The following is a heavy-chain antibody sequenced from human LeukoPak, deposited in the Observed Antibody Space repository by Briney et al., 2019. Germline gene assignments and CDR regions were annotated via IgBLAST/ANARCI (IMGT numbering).Heavy chain of an antibody. CDR3: ARDKASYFDY. V-gene: IGHV3-33*08. CDR1: GFTFTGYA. J-gene: IGHJ4*02. Sequence: GGSLRLSCAASGFTFTGYAMHWVRQAPGKGLEWVAVIWYDGSNKYYADSVKGRFTISRDNSKNTLYLQMNSLGAEDTAVYYCARDKASYFDYWGQGTLVTVSS. CDR2: IWYDGSNK.